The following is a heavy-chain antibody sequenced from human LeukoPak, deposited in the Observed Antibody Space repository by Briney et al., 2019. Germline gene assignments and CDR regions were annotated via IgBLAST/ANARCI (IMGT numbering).Heavy chain of an antibody. J-gene: IGHJ4*02. V-gene: IGHV1-2*02. CDR1: GCTFTGFF. Sequence: ASVTVSCRASGCTFTGFFLHWVRQAPGQGFEWIGWINPNSGDTKYAQRFQGRVTMTRDTSISTAYIELSRLRSDDTAVYYYATVFSNAAFDYWGQGTLVAVSS. CDR3: ATVFSNAAFDY. CDR2: INPNSGDT. D-gene: IGHD6-25*01.